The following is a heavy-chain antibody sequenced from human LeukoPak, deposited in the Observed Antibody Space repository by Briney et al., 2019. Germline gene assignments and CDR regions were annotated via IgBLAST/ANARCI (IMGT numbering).Heavy chain of an antibody. CDR3: ARDPSTPYSSGWYYFDY. V-gene: IGHV4-4*07. D-gene: IGHD6-19*01. CDR2: IYTSGST. J-gene: IGHJ4*02. CDR1: GGSISSYY. Sequence: PSETLSLTCTVSGGSISSYYWSRIRQPAGKGLEWIGRIYTSGSTNYNPSLKSRVTMSVDTSKNQFSLKLSSVTAADTAVYYCARDPSTPYSSGWYYFDYWGQGTLVTVSS.